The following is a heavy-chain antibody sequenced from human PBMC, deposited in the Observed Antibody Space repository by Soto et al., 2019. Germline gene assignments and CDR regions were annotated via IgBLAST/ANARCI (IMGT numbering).Heavy chain of an antibody. D-gene: IGHD3-10*01. CDR1: GFTFSSYA. CDR3: AKATMVRGVIYPAGFDP. Sequence: GGSLRLSCAASGFTFSSYAMSWVRQAPGKGLEWVSAISGSGGSTYYADSVKGRFTISRDNSKNTLYLQMNSLRAEDTAVYYCAKATMVRGVIYPAGFDPWGQGTLVTVSS. V-gene: IGHV3-23*01. J-gene: IGHJ5*02. CDR2: ISGSGGST.